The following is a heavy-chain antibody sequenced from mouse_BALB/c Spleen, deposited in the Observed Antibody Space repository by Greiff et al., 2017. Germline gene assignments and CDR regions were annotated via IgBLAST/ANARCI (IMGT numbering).Heavy chain of an antibody. D-gene: IGHD2-10*01. V-gene: IGHV3-2*02. CDR1: GYSITSDYA. J-gene: IGHJ4*01. Sequence: VQLKQSGPGLVKPSQSLSLTCTVTGYSITSDYAWNWIRQFPGNKLEWMGYISYSGSTSYNPSLKSRISITRDTSKNQFFLQLNSVTTEDTATYYCARNPGLPRRFYAMDYWGQGTSVTVSS. CDR3: ARNPGLPRRFYAMDY. CDR2: ISYSGST.